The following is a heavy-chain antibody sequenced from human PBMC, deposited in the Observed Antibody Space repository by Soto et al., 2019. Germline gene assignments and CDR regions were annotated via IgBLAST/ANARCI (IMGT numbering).Heavy chain of an antibody. CDR1: GFTVSSNY. Sequence: EVQLVESGGGLVQPGGSLRLSCAASGFTVSSNYMSWVRQAPGKGLEWVSVIYSGGSTYYADSVKGRFTISRDNSKNTLYLQMNSLRAEDTAVYYCARDWGYYYYYMDVWGKGTTVTVSS. V-gene: IGHV3-66*01. CDR2: IYSGGST. J-gene: IGHJ6*03. D-gene: IGHD3-22*01. CDR3: ARDWGYYYYYMDV.